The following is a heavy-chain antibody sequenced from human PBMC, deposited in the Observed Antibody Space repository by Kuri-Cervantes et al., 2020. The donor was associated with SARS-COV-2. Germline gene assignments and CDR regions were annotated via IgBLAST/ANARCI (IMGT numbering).Heavy chain of an antibody. CDR2: IRYDGSNK. V-gene: IGHV3-30*02. CDR1: GFTFSSYG. Sequence: GGSLRLSCAASGFTFSSYGMHWVRQAPGKGLEWVAFIRYDGSNKYYADSVKGRFTISRDNAKNSLYLQMNSLRAEDTAVYYCARRHEIVPDYWGQGTLVTVSS. D-gene: IGHD2/OR15-2a*01. J-gene: IGHJ4*02. CDR3: ARRHEIVPDY.